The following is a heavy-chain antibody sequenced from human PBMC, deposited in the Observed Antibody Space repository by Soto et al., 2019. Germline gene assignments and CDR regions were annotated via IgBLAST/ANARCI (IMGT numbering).Heavy chain of an antibody. Sequence: SGGSLRLSCAGSGFTFSSNWMNWVRQAPGKGLEWVATIKPDGSEQDYVESVKGRFTISRDNAKNSVHLQMNSLRAEDTAVYYCATVPWTAAASWGQGTLVTAPQ. CDR1: GFTFSSNW. J-gene: IGHJ5*02. CDR2: IKPDGSEQ. D-gene: IGHD6-13*01. CDR3: ATVPWTAAAS. V-gene: IGHV3-7*01.